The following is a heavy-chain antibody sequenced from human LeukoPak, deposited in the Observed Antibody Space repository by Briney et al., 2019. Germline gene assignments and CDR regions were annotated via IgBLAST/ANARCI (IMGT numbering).Heavy chain of an antibody. Sequence: PGGFLRLPCAASGFTFSDYYMSWIRQAPGKGLEWVSYISTSGSTIYYADSVKGRFTISRDNAKNSLCLQMNSLRAEDTAVYYCAGGFMTTLDAFDIWGQGTMVTVSS. CDR1: GFTFSDYY. V-gene: IGHV3-11*01. D-gene: IGHD4-11*01. CDR2: ISTSGSTI. J-gene: IGHJ3*02. CDR3: AGGFMTTLDAFDI.